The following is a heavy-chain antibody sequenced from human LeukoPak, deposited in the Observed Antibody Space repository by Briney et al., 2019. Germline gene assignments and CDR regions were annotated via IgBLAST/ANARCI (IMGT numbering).Heavy chain of an antibody. J-gene: IGHJ4*02. V-gene: IGHV4-59*01. Sequence: SETLSLTCTVSGGSISSYYWSWIRQPPGKGLEWIGYIYYSGSTNYNPSLKSRVTISVDTSKNQFSLKLSSVAAADTAVYYCARVTPDDYYDYWGQGTLVTVSS. CDR1: GGSISSYY. CDR2: IYYSGST. CDR3: ARVTPDDYYDY.